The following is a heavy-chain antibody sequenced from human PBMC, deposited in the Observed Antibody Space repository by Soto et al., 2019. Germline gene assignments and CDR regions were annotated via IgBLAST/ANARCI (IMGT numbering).Heavy chain of an antibody. Sequence: EVQLLESGGGLVQPGGSLRLSCAASGFTFSSYAMSWVRQAPGKGLEWVLAISGSGGSTYYADSVKGRFTISRDNSKNSLYLQMNSLRAEDTAVYYCARRSSGWYFDYWGQGTLVTVSS. CDR3: ARRSSGWYFDY. D-gene: IGHD6-19*01. CDR2: ISGSGGST. V-gene: IGHV3-23*01. J-gene: IGHJ4*02. CDR1: GFTFSSYA.